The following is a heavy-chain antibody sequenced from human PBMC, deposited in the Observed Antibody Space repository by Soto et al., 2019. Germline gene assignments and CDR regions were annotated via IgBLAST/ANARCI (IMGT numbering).Heavy chain of an antibody. J-gene: IGHJ4*02. CDR2: ISAYTGNT. D-gene: IGHD3-22*01. V-gene: IGHV1-18*01. CDR1: GYTFTSYG. Sequence: QVQLVQSGAEVKKPGASVKVSCKASGYTFTSYGISWVRQAPGQGLEWMGWISAYTGNTNYAQKLQGRVTMTTDTSTSTAYRELRSLRCDDTAVYYCASDHRYYASSGSGYWGQGTLVTVSS. CDR3: ASDHRYYASSGSGY.